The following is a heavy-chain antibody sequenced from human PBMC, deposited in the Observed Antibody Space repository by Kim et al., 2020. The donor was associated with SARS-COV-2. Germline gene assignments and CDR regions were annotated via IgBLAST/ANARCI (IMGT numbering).Heavy chain of an antibody. J-gene: IGHJ6*02. V-gene: IGHV3-30-3*01. CDR3: ARDCGSGSHYYYYGMDV. CDR1: GFTFSSYA. Sequence: VGSLRLSCAASGFTFSSYAMHWVRQAPGKGLEWVAVISYDGSNKYYADSVKGRFTISRDNSKNTLYLQMNSLRAEDTAVYYCARDCGSGSHYYYYGMDVWGQGTTVTVSS. D-gene: IGHD3-10*01. CDR2: ISYDGSNK.